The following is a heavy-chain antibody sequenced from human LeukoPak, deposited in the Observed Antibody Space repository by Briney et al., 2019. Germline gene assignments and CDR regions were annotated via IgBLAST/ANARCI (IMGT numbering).Heavy chain of an antibody. J-gene: IGHJ4*02. V-gene: IGHV1-46*01. CDR3: AREPGYSSGIFDY. Sequence: ASVKVSCKASGYTFTSYYMHWVRHAPGQGPEWMGVINPSGGGTTYAQKFQGRVTMTRDTSTSTVYMDLSSRRSEDTAVYYCAREPGYSSGIFDYWGQGTLVSVSS. CDR2: INPSGGGT. CDR1: GYTFTSYY. D-gene: IGHD6-19*01.